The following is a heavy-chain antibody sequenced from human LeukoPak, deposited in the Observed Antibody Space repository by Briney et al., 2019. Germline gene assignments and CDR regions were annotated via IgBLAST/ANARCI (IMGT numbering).Heavy chain of an antibody. D-gene: IGHD3-10*01. CDR3: ARDDRRSVWFGELLASDDYYYYGMDV. J-gene: IGHJ6*02. CDR2: ISSSSSYI. CDR1: GLTFSSYS. V-gene: IGHV3-21*01. Sequence: GGSLRLSCAASGLTFSSYSMNWVRQAPGKGLEWVSSISSSSSYIYYADSVKGRFTISRDNAKNSLYLQMNSLRAEDTAVYYCARDDRRSVWFGELLASDDYYYYGMDVWGQGTTVTVSS.